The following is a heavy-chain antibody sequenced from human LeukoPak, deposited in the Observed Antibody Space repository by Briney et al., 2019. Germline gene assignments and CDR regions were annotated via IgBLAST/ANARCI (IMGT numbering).Heavy chain of an antibody. D-gene: IGHD3-10*01. Sequence: PGGSLRLSCAASGFTFSSYAMHWVRQAPGKGLEWVAVISYDGSNKYYADSVKGRFTISRDNSKNTLYQQMNSLRAEDTAVYYCARDSGSYSFDYWGQGTLVTVSS. V-gene: IGHV3-30-3*01. CDR1: GFTFSSYA. CDR2: ISYDGSNK. J-gene: IGHJ4*02. CDR3: ARDSGSYSFDY.